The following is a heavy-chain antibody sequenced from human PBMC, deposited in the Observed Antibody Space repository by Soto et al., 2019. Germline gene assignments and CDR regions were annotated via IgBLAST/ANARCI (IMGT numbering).Heavy chain of an antibody. CDR2: MNPNTGNT. CDR1: GYTFSTYD. CDR3: ARRKERSGPNYFDY. Sequence: QEQLVQSGAEVKKPGASVKVSCKTSGYTFSTYDINWVRQAPGQGLEWMGWMNPNTGNTGYAQKFRGRVTLTRNPSISTAYMELMSLKTEDTAVYFCARRKERSGPNYFDYWGQGTLVTVSS. D-gene: IGHD6-25*01. J-gene: IGHJ4*02. V-gene: IGHV1-8*01.